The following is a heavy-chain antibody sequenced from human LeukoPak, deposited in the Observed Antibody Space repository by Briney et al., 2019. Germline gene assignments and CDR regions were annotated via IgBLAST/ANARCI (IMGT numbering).Heavy chain of an antibody. D-gene: IGHD1-26*01. V-gene: IGHV4-61*02. Sequence: SETLSLTCSVSGDSIRRGNYYWSWIRQSAGKGLEWIGRINPSGSTNYNPSLKSRVIMSLDTSKNQFSLKLTSVTTADTAVYYCARVRQWEILGAFDLWGQGTTVTVSS. CDR2: INPSGST. J-gene: IGHJ3*01. CDR1: GDSIRRGNYY. CDR3: ARVRQWEILGAFDL.